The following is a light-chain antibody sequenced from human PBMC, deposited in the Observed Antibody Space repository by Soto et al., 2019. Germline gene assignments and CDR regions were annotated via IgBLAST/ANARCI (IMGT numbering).Light chain of an antibody. J-gene: IGLJ1*01. Sequence: QSVLTQPASVSASPRQAITLSCTGTSSDVGGYNYVSWYQHHPGKAPKLIIYDVTNRPSGVSNPFSGSKSGNTASLTISGLQPEDEADYYCSSYTTSNTRQIVFGTGTKVTVL. CDR2: DVT. CDR1: SSDVGGYNY. CDR3: SSYTTSNTRQIV. V-gene: IGLV2-14*03.